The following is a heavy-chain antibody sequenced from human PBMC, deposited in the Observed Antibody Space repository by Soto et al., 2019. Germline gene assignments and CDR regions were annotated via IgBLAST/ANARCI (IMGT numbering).Heavy chain of an antibody. CDR2: ISGSGGST. CDR3: AKVLPRYSSSSPGFDY. J-gene: IGHJ4*02. V-gene: IGHV3-23*01. CDR1: GFTFSSYA. Sequence: EVQLLESGGGLVQPGGSLRLSCAASGFTFSSYAMSWVRQAPGKGLEWVSAISGSGGSTYYADSVKGRFTISRDNSKNTLYLQMNSLRAEDTAVYYCAKVLPRYSSSSPGFDYWGQGTLVTVS. D-gene: IGHD6-6*01.